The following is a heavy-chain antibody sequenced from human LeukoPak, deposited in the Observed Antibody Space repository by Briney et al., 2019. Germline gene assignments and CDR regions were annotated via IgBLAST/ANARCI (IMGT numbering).Heavy chain of an antibody. CDR3: AKLRLELRASDYGMDV. D-gene: IGHD1-7*01. Sequence: GSLRLSCAASGFTFSSYGMHWVRQAPGKGLEWVAVISYDGSNKYYADSVKGRFTISRDNSKNTLYLQMNSLRAEDTAVYYCAKLRLELRASDYGMDVWGQGTTVTVSS. CDR1: GFTFSSYG. J-gene: IGHJ6*02. CDR2: ISYDGSNK. V-gene: IGHV3-30*18.